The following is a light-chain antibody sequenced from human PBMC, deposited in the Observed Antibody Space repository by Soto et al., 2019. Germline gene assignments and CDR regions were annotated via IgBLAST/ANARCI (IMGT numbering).Light chain of an antibody. CDR1: QTVNNN. CDR2: AAS. CDR3: QHYNKWPR. V-gene: IGKV3-15*01. Sequence: DIVMTQSPATLSVSAGEGATLSCRASQTVNNNLAWYQQKPGQAPRLLIYAASSPATGIPASFSGSGSGTEFTLTISGLESEDFAVYCCQHYNKWPRFGQGTKVDIK. J-gene: IGKJ1*01.